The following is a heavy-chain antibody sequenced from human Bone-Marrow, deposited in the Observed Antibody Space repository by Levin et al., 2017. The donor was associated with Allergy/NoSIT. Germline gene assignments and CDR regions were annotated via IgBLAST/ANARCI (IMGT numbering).Heavy chain of an antibody. J-gene: IGHJ5*02. Sequence: SETLSLTCAVYGGSFGDHYWSWLRQPPGKGLEWIGELNRNGSMTSNPSLKSRVTMSADTSKNQFSLNLTSVTAADTAVYYCARGAQFEVIDGFIIRGSLWFDPWGQGTLVTVSS. CDR3: ARGAQFEVIDGFIIRGSLWFDP. V-gene: IGHV4-34*01. CDR1: GGSFGDHY. D-gene: IGHD3-10*01. CDR2: LNRNGSM.